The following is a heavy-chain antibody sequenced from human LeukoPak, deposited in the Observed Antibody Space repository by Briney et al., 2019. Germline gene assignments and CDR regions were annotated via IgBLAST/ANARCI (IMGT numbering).Heavy chain of an antibody. CDR3: ARVYSSSWFDAFDI. J-gene: IGHJ3*02. CDR1: GYTFTGYY. CDR2: INPNSGGT. D-gene: IGHD6-13*01. Sequence: GASVKVSCKASGYTFTGYYMHWVRQAPGQGLEWMGWINPNSGGTNHAQKFQGWVTMTRDTSISTAYMELSRLRSDDTAVYYCARVYSSSWFDAFDIWGQGTMVTVSS. V-gene: IGHV1-2*04.